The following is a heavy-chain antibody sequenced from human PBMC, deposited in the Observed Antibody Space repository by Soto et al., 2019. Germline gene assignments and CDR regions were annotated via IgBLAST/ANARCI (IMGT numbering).Heavy chain of an antibody. CDR3: ANDGQIWPKYYFEY. V-gene: IGHV3-23*01. CDR2: ISGSGGST. CDR1: VFTFSSYA. Sequence: GGSLRLSCAASVFTFSSYAMSWVRQSPGKGLEWVSAISGSGGSTYYADSVKGRFTISRDNSKNTLYLQMNSLRAEYTAVYYCANDGQIWPKYYFEYLGQGTLVTVSS. D-gene: IGHD3-16*01. J-gene: IGHJ4*02.